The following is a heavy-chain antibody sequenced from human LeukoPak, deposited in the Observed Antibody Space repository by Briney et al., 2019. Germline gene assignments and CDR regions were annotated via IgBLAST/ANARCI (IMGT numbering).Heavy chain of an antibody. CDR2: INPRSGGT. J-gene: IGHJ4*02. D-gene: IGHD1-26*01. CDR1: GYTFTSYG. Sequence: GASVKVSCKASGYTFTSYGISWVRQAPGQGLEWMGWINPRSGGTNYAQKFQDSVTMTRDTSISTAYMELSRLRSDDTAVFYCAREILPAVYSGSYRATDYWGQGTLVTVSS. CDR3: AREILPAVYSGSYRATDY. V-gene: IGHV1-2*02.